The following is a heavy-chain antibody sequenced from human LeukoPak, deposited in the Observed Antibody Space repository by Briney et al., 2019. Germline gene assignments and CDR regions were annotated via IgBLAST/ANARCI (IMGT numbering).Heavy chain of an antibody. D-gene: IGHD3-10*01. CDR3: ASPRYGSGSSYWFDP. J-gene: IGHJ5*02. Sequence: PSETLSLTRTVSGGSISSSSYYWGWIRQPPGKGLEWIGSIYYSGSTYYNPSLKSRVTISVDTSKNQFSLKLSSVTAADTAVYYCASPRYGSGSSYWFDPWGQGTLVTVSS. CDR1: GGSISSSSYY. CDR2: IYYSGST. V-gene: IGHV4-39*01.